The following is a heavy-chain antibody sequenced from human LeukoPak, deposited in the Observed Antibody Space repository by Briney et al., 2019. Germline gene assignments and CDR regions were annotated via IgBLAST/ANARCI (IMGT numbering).Heavy chain of an antibody. CDR2: IYYSGST. D-gene: IGHD1-26*01. CDR1: GGSISSHY. Sequence: PSGTLSLTCTVSGGSISSHYWSWIRQPPGKGLEWIGYIYYSGSTNYNPSLKSRVTISVDTSKNQFSLKLSSVTAADTAVYYCARNSGSYLFDYWGQGTLVTVSS. V-gene: IGHV4-59*11. CDR3: ARNSGSYLFDY. J-gene: IGHJ4*02.